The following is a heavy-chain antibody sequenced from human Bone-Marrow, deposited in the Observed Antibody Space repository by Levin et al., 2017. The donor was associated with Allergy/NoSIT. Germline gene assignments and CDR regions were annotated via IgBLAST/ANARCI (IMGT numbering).Heavy chain of an antibody. J-gene: IGHJ4*02. Sequence: KISCKASGDTFSTHVISWLRQAPGQGLEWMGGIVPALRATNSAQKFPGLVTVNADESTRTAYMELSSLTSEDTAVYFCALGRLQYYFDYWGQGTLVTVSS. V-gene: IGHV1-69*01. CDR2: IVPALRAT. CDR1: GDTFSTHV. CDR3: ALGRLQYYFDY. D-gene: IGHD4-11*01.